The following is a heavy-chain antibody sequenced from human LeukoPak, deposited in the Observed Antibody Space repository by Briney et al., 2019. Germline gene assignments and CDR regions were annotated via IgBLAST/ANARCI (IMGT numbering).Heavy chain of an antibody. CDR1: GYTFTSYY. D-gene: IGHD6-19*01. CDR2: INPSGGST. V-gene: IGHV1-46*01. Sequence: ASVTVSCKASGYTFTSYYMHWVRQAPGQGLEWMGIINPSGGSTSYAQKFQGRVTMTRDTSTSTVYMELSSLRSEDTAVYYCARDLPGAGHFDYWGQGTLVTVSS. CDR3: ARDLPGAGHFDY. J-gene: IGHJ4*02.